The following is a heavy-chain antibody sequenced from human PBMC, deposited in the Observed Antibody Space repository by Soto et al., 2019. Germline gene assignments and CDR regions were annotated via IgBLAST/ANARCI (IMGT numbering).Heavy chain of an antibody. V-gene: IGHV4-59*01. CDR3: ARYYCTSTTCYYLDY. CDR2: IYYSGST. J-gene: IGHJ4*02. CDR1: GGSISSYY. D-gene: IGHD2-2*01. Sequence: SETLSLTCTVSGGSISSYYWSWIRQTPGKGLEWIGYIYYSGSTNYNPSLKSRVSFSVDTSKNQFSLKLNSVTAADTAVYYCARYYCTSTTCYYLDYWGRGTLVTVSS.